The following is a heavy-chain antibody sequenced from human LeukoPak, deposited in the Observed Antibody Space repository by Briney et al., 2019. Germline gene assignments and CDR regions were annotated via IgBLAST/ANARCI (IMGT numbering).Heavy chain of an antibody. D-gene: IGHD3-3*01. CDR1: GGSFSGYY. CDR2: INHSGST. V-gene: IGHV4-34*01. J-gene: IGHJ6*02. Sequence: SETLSLTCAVYGGSFSGYYWSWIRQPPGKGLEWIGEINHSGSTNYNPSLKSRVTISVDTSKNQFSLKLSSVTAADTAVYYCARERYDFWSGYSPYYYYGMDVWGQGTTVTVSS. CDR3: ARERYDFWSGYSPYYYYGMDV.